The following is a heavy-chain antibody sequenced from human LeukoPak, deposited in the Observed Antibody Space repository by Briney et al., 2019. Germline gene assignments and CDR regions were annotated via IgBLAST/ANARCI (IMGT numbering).Heavy chain of an antibody. Sequence: GGSLRLSCAASGFTFDDYAMHWVRQAPGKGLEWVSGISWNSGSTYYADSVKGRFTISRDNSKNTLYLQMNSLRAEDTAVYYCARGDYWGQGTLVTVSS. CDR2: ISWNSGST. CDR3: ARGDY. CDR1: GFTFDDYA. V-gene: IGHV3-9*01. J-gene: IGHJ4*02.